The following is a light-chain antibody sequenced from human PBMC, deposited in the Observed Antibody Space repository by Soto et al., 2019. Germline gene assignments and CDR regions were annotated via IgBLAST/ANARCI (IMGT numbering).Light chain of an antibody. Sequence: DIQMSQSPSSVSASVGDRIIITCRASQYISTWLAWYQQKPGEAPKLLIFAASRLHGGVPSRFSGSGSGTDFTLTINNLQPEDFVTYYCRQADSFPLTFGGGTKMEVK. CDR1: QYISTW. CDR2: AAS. CDR3: RQADSFPLT. J-gene: IGKJ4*01. V-gene: IGKV1D-12*01.